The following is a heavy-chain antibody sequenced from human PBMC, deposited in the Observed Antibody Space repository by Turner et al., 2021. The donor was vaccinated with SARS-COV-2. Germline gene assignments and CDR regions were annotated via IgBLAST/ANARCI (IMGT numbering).Heavy chain of an antibody. J-gene: IGHJ3*02. V-gene: IGHV4-59*08. D-gene: IGHD2-15*01. CDR1: GGSISSYH. CDR2: VLNSGGT. CDR3: ARLASVVAVTHGGLDI. Sequence: QVQLLWSGSGLVKPSETLSLTCNVSGGSISSYHWSWIRQPPGKGLEWIGNVLNSGGTNYNPSLKGRVTISLDTSKNQFSLNLSSVTPADTAVYFCARLASVVAVTHGGLDIWGQGTMVTVST.